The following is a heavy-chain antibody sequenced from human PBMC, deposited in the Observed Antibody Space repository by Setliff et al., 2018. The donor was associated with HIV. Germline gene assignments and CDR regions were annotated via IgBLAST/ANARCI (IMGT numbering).Heavy chain of an antibody. Sequence: LSLTCTVYGGSFSNYYTNWIRQPPGKGLEWIGELSPSGTTRSNPSLQSRVTISLDTSNNQFSLKLTSVTAADTAMYYCASFFVTTVTNQDYWGQGTPGTVSS. CDR1: GGSFSNYY. D-gene: IGHD4-17*01. J-gene: IGHJ4*02. CDR2: LSPSGTT. CDR3: ASFFVTTVTNQDY. V-gene: IGHV4-34*01.